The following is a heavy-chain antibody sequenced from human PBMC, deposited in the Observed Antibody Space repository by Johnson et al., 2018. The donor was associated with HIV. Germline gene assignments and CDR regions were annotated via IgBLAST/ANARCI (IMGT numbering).Heavy chain of an antibody. CDR1: GFTFSSYG. J-gene: IGHJ3*02. CDR3: VKDRGGRFSGSYLSLRVGAFDI. Sequence: QVQLVESGGGVVQPGRSLRLSCVASGFTFSSYGMHWVRQTPGKGLEWVAVISYNGTNTWYADSVKGRFTISRDNSKNTMYLQLNSLRPEDTAVYYCVKDRGGRFSGSYLSLRVGAFDIWGLGTLVTVSS. CDR2: ISYNGTNT. D-gene: IGHD1-26*01. V-gene: IGHV3-30*18.